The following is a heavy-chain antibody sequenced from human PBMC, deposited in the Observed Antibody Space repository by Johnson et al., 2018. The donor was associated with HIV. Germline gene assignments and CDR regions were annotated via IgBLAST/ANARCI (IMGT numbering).Heavy chain of an antibody. D-gene: IGHD4/OR15-4a*01. CDR3: AREREDYGLDI. CDR2: ISYDGSNK. CDR1: GFTLSSYA. Sequence: QEQLVESGGGVVQPGRSLRLSCAASGFTLSSYAMHWVRQAPGKGLEWAAVISYDGSNKYYADSVKGRFTISRDNSKNTLYLQMNSLRAEDTALYYCAREREDYGLDIWGQGTIVTVSS. V-gene: IGHV3-30-3*01. J-gene: IGHJ3*02.